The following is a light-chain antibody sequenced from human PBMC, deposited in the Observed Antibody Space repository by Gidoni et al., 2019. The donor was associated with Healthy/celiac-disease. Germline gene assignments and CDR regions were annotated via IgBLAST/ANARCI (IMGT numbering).Light chain of an antibody. CDR2: GKN. CDR1: SLRSYY. J-gene: IGLJ2*01. V-gene: IGLV3-19*01. Sequence: SELTQDPAVSVALGQTVRITCQGDSLRSYYASWYQQKPGQAPVLVIYGKNNRPSGIPDRFSGSSSGNTASLTITGAQAEDEADYYCNSRDSSGNHVVFGGGTKLTVL. CDR3: NSRDSSGNHVV.